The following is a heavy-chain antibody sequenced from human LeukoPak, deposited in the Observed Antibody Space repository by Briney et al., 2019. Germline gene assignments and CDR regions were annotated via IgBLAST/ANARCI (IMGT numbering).Heavy chain of an antibody. CDR2: MNPNSGNT. V-gene: IGHV1-8*02. CDR3: ARGLDYGDGVWNFDY. CDR1: GYTFTGYY. J-gene: IGHJ4*02. Sequence: ASVKVSCKASGYTFTGYYMHWVRQAPGQGLEWMGWMNPNSGNTGYAQKFQGRVTMTRNTSISTAYMELSSLRSEDTAVYYCARGLDYGDGVWNFDYWGQGTLVTVSS. D-gene: IGHD4-17*01.